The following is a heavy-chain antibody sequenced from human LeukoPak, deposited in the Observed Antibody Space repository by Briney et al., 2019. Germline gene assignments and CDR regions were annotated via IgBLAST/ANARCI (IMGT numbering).Heavy chain of an antibody. CDR1: GFTFSSYA. D-gene: IGHD1-26*01. J-gene: IGHJ6*03. V-gene: IGHV3-30-3*01. Sequence: GGSLRLSCAASGFTFSSYAMHWVRQAPGKGLEWVAVISYDGSNKYYADSVKGRFTISRDNAKNSLYLQMNSLRAEDTAVYYCARYSGSYQDYYMDVWGKGTTVTVSS. CDR3: ARYSGSYQDYYMDV. CDR2: ISYDGSNK.